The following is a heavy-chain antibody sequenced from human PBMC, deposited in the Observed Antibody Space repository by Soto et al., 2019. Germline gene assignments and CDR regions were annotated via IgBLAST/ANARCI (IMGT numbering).Heavy chain of an antibody. CDR3: ARLVVVAPVANA. CDR1: GGSINYNSYY. J-gene: IGHJ5*02. CDR2: IFYTGTT. D-gene: IGHD2-2*01. V-gene: IGHV4-39*02. Sequence: PSETLSLTCSVSGGSINYNSYYWGWIRQPPGKGLEWVGGIFYTGTTYYSQSLKDRVTISVDTSKNSFSLNLTSVTAADTAVYFCARLVVVAPVANAWGQGTLVTVSS.